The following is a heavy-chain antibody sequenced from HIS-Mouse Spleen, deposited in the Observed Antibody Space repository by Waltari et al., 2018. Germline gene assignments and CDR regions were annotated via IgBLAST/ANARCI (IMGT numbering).Heavy chain of an antibody. CDR3: AREIPYSSSWYDWYFDL. V-gene: IGHV4-39*07. J-gene: IGHJ2*01. CDR1: VGPISSSSYA. Sequence: LQLQESGPCRAKTSETSSLTCTVSVGPISSSSYAWGWIRQPPGKGLEWIGSIYYSGGTYYNPSLKSRVTISVDTSKNQFSLKLSSVTAADTAVYYCAREIPYSSSWYDWYFDLWGRGTLVTVSS. CDR2: IYYSGGT. D-gene: IGHD6-13*01.